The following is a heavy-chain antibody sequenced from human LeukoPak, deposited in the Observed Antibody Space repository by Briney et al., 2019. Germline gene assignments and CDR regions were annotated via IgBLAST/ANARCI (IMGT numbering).Heavy chain of an antibody. D-gene: IGHD3-10*01. V-gene: IGHV3-9*01. Sequence: GGSLRLSCAVSGFTFDDYAMHWVRQAPGKGLEWVSGISWNSGSIGYADSVKGRFTISRDNAKNSLYLQMNSLRAEDTALYYCAKGLTWFGELLSHFDYWGQGTLVTVSS. J-gene: IGHJ4*02. CDR1: GFTFDDYA. CDR2: ISWNSGSI. CDR3: AKGLTWFGELLSHFDY.